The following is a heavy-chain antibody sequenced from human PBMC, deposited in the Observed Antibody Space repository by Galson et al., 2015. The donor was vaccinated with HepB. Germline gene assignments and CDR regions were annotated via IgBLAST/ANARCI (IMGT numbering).Heavy chain of an antibody. CDR1: GYTFTSYG. J-gene: IGHJ2*01. CDR3: AREISSSAWGYFDL. Sequence: SVKVSCKASGYTFTSYGISWVRQAPGQGLEWMGWISAYNGNTNYARKLQGRVTMTTDTSTSTAYMELRSLRSDDTAVYYCAREISSSAWGYFDLWGRGTLVTVSS. CDR2: ISAYNGNT. V-gene: IGHV1-18*01. D-gene: IGHD6-6*01.